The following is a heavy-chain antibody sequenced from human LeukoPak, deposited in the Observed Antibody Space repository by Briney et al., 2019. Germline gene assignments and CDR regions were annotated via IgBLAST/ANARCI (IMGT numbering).Heavy chain of an antibody. D-gene: IGHD3-16*02. Sequence: SGGSLRLSCAASGFTFSSYAMSWVRQAPGKGLEWVSAIGGSGGSTYYADSVKGRFTISRDNSKNTLYLQMNSLRAEDTAVYYCAKPGELSLTGAFDIWGQGTMVTVSS. V-gene: IGHV3-23*01. CDR1: GFTFSSYA. CDR2: IGGSGGST. CDR3: AKPGELSLTGAFDI. J-gene: IGHJ3*02.